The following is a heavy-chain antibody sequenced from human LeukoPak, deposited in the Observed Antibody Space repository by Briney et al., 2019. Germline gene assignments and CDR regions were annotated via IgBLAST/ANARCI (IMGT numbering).Heavy chain of an antibody. Sequence: PGGSLRLSCAASGFTVSSNYMSWVRQAPGNGLEWVSAISGSGGSTYYADSVKGRFTISRDNSKNTLYLQMNSLRAEDTAVYYCAKGLVGATMGFDYWGQGTLVTVSS. CDR3: AKGLVGATMGFDY. V-gene: IGHV3-23*01. CDR1: GFTVSSNY. J-gene: IGHJ4*02. D-gene: IGHD1-26*01. CDR2: ISGSGGST.